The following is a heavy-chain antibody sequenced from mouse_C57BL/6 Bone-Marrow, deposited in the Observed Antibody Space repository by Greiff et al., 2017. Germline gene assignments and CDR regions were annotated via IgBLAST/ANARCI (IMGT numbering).Heavy chain of an antibody. J-gene: IGHJ3*01. V-gene: IGHV6-3*01. CDR3: TGEGPAY. Sequence: VQLKESGGGLVQPGGSMKLSCVASGFTFSNYWMNWVRQSPEKGLEWVAQIRLKSDNYATHYSESVKGRFTISRDDSKSSVYLQMTNLRAEDTGIYYCTGEGPAYWGQGTLVTVSA. CDR2: IRLKSDNYAT. CDR1: GFTFSNYW.